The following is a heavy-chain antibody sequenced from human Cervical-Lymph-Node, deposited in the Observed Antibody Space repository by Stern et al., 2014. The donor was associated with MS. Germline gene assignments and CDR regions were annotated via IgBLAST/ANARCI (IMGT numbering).Heavy chain of an antibody. V-gene: IGHV2-70*01. Sequence: QVNLKESGPALVKPTQTLTLTCTFSGFSLSTSGMCGSCNRPPQGKALEWLALIDWGDDQYSSTSLKSSSIISNDTHHNHVLLTMTNMDPVDTATYYCARIPFFYSTAYYYYGMDVWGQGTTVTVSS. D-gene: IGHD4-11*01. J-gene: IGHJ6*02. CDR2: IDWGDDQ. CDR3: ARIPFFYSTAYYYYGMDV. CDR1: GFSLSTSGMC.